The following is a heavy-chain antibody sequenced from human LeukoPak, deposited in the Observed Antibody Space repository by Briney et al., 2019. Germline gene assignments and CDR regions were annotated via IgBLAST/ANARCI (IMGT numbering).Heavy chain of an antibody. J-gene: IGHJ4*02. CDR3: ARSDPITMIVVIIPPVDY. CDR2: INGDGSST. V-gene: IGHV3-74*01. CDR1: GFTFSSYS. Sequence: GGSLRLSCAASGFTFSSYSMNWVRQAPGKGLVWVSRINGDGSSTSYADSVKGRFTISRDNAKNTLYLQMNSLRAEDTAVYYCARSDPITMIVVIIPPVDYWGQGTLVTVSS. D-gene: IGHD3-22*01.